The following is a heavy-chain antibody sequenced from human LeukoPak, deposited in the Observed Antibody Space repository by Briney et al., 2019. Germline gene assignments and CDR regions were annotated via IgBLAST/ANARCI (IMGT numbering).Heavy chain of an antibody. Sequence: GASVKVSCKASGYTFTSYYLHWVRQAPGQGLEWMGIIHPSGGRTNYAQKFQGRVTMTRDTFTTTVYMELSSLRSEDTAVYYCARVGDYGGCDYWGQGTLVTVSS. D-gene: IGHD4-17*01. V-gene: IGHV1-46*01. CDR3: ARVGDYGGCDY. J-gene: IGHJ4*02. CDR2: IHPSGGRT. CDR1: GYTFTSYY.